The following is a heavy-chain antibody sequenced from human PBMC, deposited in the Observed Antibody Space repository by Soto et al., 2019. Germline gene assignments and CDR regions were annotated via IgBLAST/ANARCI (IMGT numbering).Heavy chain of an antibody. CDR1: GGSISSSSYY. Sequence: SETLSLTCSVSGGSISSSSYYWGWIRQPPGKGLEWIGSIYYSGSTYYNPSLKSRVTISVDTSKNQFSLKLSSVTAADTAVYYCARSFDWLQNPRYWGQGTLVTVSS. CDR3: ARSFDWLQNPRY. J-gene: IGHJ4*02. V-gene: IGHV4-39*01. CDR2: IYYSGST. D-gene: IGHD3-9*01.